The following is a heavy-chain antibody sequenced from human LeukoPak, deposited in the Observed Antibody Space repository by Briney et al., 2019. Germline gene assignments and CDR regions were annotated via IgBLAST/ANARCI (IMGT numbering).Heavy chain of an antibody. CDR1: GGSISSGGFY. J-gene: IGHJ3*02. V-gene: IGHV4-31*03. CDR3: ARDGFNQLWAFDI. D-gene: IGHD5-24*01. Sequence: SETLSLTCTVSGGSISSGGFYWSWIRQHPGKGLEWIGYIYYSGSTYYNPSLESRVTISVDTSKNQFSLKLSSVTAADTAVYYCARDGFNQLWAFDIWGQGTMVTVSS. CDR2: IYYSGST.